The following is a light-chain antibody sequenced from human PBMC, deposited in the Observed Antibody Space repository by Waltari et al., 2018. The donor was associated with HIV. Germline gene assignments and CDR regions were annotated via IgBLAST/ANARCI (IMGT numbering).Light chain of an antibody. CDR1: SSDVGSYNL. CDR2: EGI. V-gene: IGLV2-23*01. J-gene: IGLJ3*02. CDR3: CSYAGSSNWV. Sequence: QSALTQPASVSASPGQSITISCTGSSSDVGSYNLFSWYQQHPGKAPKLMIYEGINRPSGVSNRFSGSKSGNTASLTISGLQAEDEADYYCCSYAGSSNWVFGGGTKLTVL.